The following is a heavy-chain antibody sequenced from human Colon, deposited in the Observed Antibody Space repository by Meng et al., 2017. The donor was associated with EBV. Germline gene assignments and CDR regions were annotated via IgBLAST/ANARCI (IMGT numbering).Heavy chain of an antibody. D-gene: IGHD2-8*02. CDR2: IIHGGSP. J-gene: IGHJ4*02. V-gene: IGHV4-34*12. CDR1: GGSLSGAY. CDR3: ARRPTGIDY. Sequence: QGHLQRWGAGLLKPSATLSLTCAANGGSLSGAYWNWIRQPPGKGLEWIGEIIHGGSPSYNPSLKSRVTISIDTSKNQLSLMLSSVTAADTAVYYCARRPTGIDYWGQGTLVTVSS.